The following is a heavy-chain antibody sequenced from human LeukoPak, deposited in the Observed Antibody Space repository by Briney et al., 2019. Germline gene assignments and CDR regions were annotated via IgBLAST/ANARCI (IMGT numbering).Heavy chain of an antibody. V-gene: IGHV3-15*01. CDR2: IKSNNDGGTT. D-gene: IGHD2-21*01. J-gene: IGHJ4*02. Sequence: GGSLRLSCAASGFIFNKAWMNWVRQAPGKGPEWVGRIKSNNDGGTTDYATPVEGRFIISRDDSKNTIYLQMNRLIIDDTAIYYCTPVMVEDRGFWGQGTLVTVSS. CDR1: GFIFNKAW. CDR3: TPVMVEDRGF.